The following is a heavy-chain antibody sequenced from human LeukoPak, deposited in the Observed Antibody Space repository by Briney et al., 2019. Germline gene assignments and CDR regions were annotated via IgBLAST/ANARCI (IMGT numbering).Heavy chain of an antibody. Sequence: ASVKVSCKASGYTFTSYYMHWVRQAPGQGLEWVGIINPSGGSTSYAQKFQGRVTMTRDTSTSTVYMELSSLRSEDTAVYYCATGGSSGWYEKGPDYWGQGTLVTVSS. D-gene: IGHD6-19*01. J-gene: IGHJ4*02. CDR3: ATGGSSGWYEKGPDY. CDR1: GYTFTSYY. CDR2: INPSGGST. V-gene: IGHV1-46*01.